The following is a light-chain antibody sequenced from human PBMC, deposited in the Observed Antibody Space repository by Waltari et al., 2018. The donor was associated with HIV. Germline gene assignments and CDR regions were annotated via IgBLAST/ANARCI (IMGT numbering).Light chain of an antibody. Sequence: QSALTQPPSASGSPGQSVTLSCTGTSSDVGGYNYVSWHQQNPGKAPKRLIYDVIKRPSGVPDRFSGSKSGNTASLTVSGLQPEDEADYYCSSHAGSKVVFGGGTRLTVL. CDR2: DVI. CDR3: SSHAGSKVV. V-gene: IGLV2-8*01. J-gene: IGLJ2*01. CDR1: SSDVGGYNY.